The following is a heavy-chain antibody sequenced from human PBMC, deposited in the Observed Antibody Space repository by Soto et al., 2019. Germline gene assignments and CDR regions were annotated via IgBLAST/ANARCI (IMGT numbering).Heavy chain of an antibody. CDR1: GGYISSSSYY. J-gene: IGHJ6*03. D-gene: IGHD3-16*01. Sequence: SETLSLTCTVSGGYISSSSYYWGWIRQPPGKGLEWIGSIYYSGSTYYNPSLKSRVTISVDTSKNQFSLKLSSVSAADTAVYYCARHRGTDDYMDVWGKGTTVTVSS. CDR2: IYYSGST. CDR3: ARHRGTDDYMDV. V-gene: IGHV4-39*01.